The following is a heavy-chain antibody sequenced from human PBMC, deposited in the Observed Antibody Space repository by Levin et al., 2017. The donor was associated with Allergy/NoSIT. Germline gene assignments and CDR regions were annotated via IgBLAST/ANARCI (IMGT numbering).Heavy chain of an antibody. Sequence: ASVKVSCKASGYTFTSYDINWVRQATGQGLEWMGWMNPNSGNTGYAQKFQGRVTMTRNTSISTAYMELSSLRSEDTAVYYCARTGGGCSSTSCYYYYYGMDVWGQGTTVTVSS. CDR3: ARTGGGCSSTSCYYYYYGMDV. D-gene: IGHD2-2*01. J-gene: IGHJ6*02. CDR2: MNPNSGNT. V-gene: IGHV1-8*01. CDR1: GYTFTSYD.